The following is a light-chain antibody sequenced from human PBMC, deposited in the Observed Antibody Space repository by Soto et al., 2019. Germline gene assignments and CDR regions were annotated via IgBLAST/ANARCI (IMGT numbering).Light chain of an antibody. J-gene: IGLJ1*01. CDR1: NIGSKA. CDR2: DDS. Sequence: SYELTQPPSLSVAPGQTARITCGGHNIGSKAVHWYRQQPGQAPVPVVHDDSDRPSGIPERFSGSNSGNTATLTISRVEAGDEADYYCQVWDSSSDLYVFGIGTKVTVL. CDR3: QVWDSSSDLYV. V-gene: IGLV3-21*02.